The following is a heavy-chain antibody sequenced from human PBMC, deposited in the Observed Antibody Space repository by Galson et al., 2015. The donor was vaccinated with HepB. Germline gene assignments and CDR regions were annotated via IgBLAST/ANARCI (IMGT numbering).Heavy chain of an antibody. V-gene: IGHV3-30*03. Sequence: SLRLSCAASGFPLSNYGIHWVRQAPGKGLEWVALIPYDGDAKYYADSVKGRFIISRDHSKNTLNLQMNSLRVEDTAVYYCAGGYDFGPDVFDIWGQGTMVTVSS. J-gene: IGHJ3*02. CDR1: GFPLSNYG. CDR2: IPYDGDAK. CDR3: AGGYDFGPDVFDI. D-gene: IGHD5-12*01.